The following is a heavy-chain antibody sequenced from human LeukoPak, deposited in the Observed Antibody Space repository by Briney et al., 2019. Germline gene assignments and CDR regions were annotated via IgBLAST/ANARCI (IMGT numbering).Heavy chain of an antibody. CDR3: GRQGYCRAHYFFDF. CDR1: SRSINSYY. J-gene: IGHJ4*02. V-gene: IGHV4-4*07. D-gene: IGHD2-15*01. Sequence: SHTLSLPCTVSSRSINSYYWGWVRQPPGKGLEWIGRIYTTGTTKHNPSLKSRVTLSLGTSTNQFSLNPKSMTAADTAVYCYGRQGYCRAHYFFDFWSQGTLVAVS. CDR2: IYTTGTT.